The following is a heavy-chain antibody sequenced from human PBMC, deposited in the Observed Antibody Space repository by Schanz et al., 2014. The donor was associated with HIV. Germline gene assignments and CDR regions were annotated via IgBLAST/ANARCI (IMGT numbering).Heavy chain of an antibody. Sequence: EVQLVESGGGLVKPGGSLRLSCAASGFTFSNYNMNWVRQAPGKGLERVSSISSSSSYIYYADSVKGRFAISRDNAKNTLYLQMNSLRAEDTAVYYCARSNYVGLYYFDYWGQGTLVTVSS. CDR2: ISSSSSYI. J-gene: IGHJ4*02. CDR3: ARSNYVGLYYFDY. D-gene: IGHD4-4*01. CDR1: GFTFSNYN. V-gene: IGHV3-21*01.